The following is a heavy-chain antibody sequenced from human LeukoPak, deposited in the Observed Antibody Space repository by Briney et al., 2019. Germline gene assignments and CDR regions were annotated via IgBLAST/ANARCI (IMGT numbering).Heavy chain of an antibody. J-gene: IGHJ4*02. CDR2: ISSTGGSM. V-gene: IGHV3-11*04. CDR3: ARVVRVAALDY. Sequence: GGSLRLSCAASGFTFSDYYMNWIRQAPGKGLEWVSYISSTGGSMYYADSVKGRFTISRDNAKKSLSLQMNSLRVEDTAVYYCARVVRVAALDYWGQGTLVTVSS. D-gene: IGHD2-21*02. CDR1: GFTFSDYY.